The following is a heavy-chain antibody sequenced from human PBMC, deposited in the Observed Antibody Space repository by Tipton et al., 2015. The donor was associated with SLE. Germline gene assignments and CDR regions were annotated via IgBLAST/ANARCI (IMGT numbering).Heavy chain of an antibody. CDR2: IHTIGGT. CDR3: GRDKNLNWFDP. V-gene: IGHV4-61*02. J-gene: IGHJ5*02. CDR1: GGSISRGSYF. Sequence: TLSLTCTVSGGSISRGSYFWTWIRQPAGKGLEWLGRIHTIGGTSYNPSLEGRVTISMDTSKNQFSLKLNSVTAADTAVYYSGRDKNLNWFDPRSQGTLITVSS.